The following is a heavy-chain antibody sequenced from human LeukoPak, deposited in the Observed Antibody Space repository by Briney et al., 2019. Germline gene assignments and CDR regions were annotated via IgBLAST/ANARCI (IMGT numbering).Heavy chain of an antibody. CDR3: ARGLRDFDWLLYFDY. V-gene: IGHV3-74*01. Sequence: GGSLRLSCAASGFTFSSYWMHWVRQAPEKGLVWVSRINPDGSTTTYADSVEGRFTISRDNARNTLYLQMNSLRVEDTAVYYCARGLRDFDWLLYFDYWGQGTLVTVSS. CDR2: INPDGSTT. D-gene: IGHD3-9*01. J-gene: IGHJ4*02. CDR1: GFTFSSYW.